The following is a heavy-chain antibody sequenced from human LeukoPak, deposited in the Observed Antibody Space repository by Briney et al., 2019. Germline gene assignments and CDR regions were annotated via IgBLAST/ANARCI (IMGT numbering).Heavy chain of an antibody. J-gene: IGHJ3*02. CDR3: ARDRTRVFRRTYYYDSSGYCAFDI. CDR2: IIPIFGTA. Sequence: SVKVSCKASGGTLSSYAISWVRQAPGQGLEWMGGIIPIFGTANYAQKFQGRVTITTDESTSTAYMELSSLRSEDTAVYYCARDRTRVFRRTYYYDSSGYCAFDIWGQGTMVTVSS. CDR1: GGTLSSYA. V-gene: IGHV1-69*05. D-gene: IGHD3-22*01.